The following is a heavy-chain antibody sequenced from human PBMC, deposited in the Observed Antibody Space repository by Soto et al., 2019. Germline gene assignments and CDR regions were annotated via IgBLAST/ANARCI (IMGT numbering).Heavy chain of an antibody. CDR2: IYPSDSDT. J-gene: IGHJ4*02. CDR1: GDSFTSHW. V-gene: IGHV5-51*01. D-gene: IGHD4-4*01. CDR3: ARSKDYTSTFVFDY. Sequence: PXESLTIFCMGSGDSFTSHWIGWVRQMRGKGLEWMGIIYPSDSDTRYSPSFQGQVTMSADKSISTAYLQWSSLKTSDTAMYYCARSKDYTSTFVFDYWGRGTLVTVYS.